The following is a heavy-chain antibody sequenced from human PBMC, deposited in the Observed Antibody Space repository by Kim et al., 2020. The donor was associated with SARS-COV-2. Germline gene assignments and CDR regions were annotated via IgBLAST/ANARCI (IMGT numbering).Heavy chain of an antibody. Sequence: SETLSLTCTVSGGSISSSSYYWGWIRQPPGKGLEWIGSIYYSGSTYYNPSLKSRVTISVDTSKNQFSLKLSSVTAADTAVYYCARNSGYSSGWYGGGYYFDYWGQGTLVTVSS. V-gene: IGHV4-39*01. J-gene: IGHJ4*02. CDR1: GGSISSSSYY. D-gene: IGHD6-19*01. CDR2: IYYSGST. CDR3: ARNSGYSSGWYGGGYYFDY.